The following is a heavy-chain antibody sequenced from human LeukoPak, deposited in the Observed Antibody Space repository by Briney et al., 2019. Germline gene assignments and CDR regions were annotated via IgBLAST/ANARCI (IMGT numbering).Heavy chain of an antibody. CDR3: ARRTAVTPKMFEN. J-gene: IGHJ4*02. V-gene: IGHV5-51*01. Sequence: GESLMISCKGSGYSFTSYWIGWVRQMPGKGLEWMGIIYPGDSDTRYSPSFQGQVTISADKSISTAYLQWSSLKASDTAMYYCARRTAVTPKMFENWGQGTLVTVSS. CDR1: GYSFTSYW. D-gene: IGHD4-23*01. CDR2: IYPGDSDT.